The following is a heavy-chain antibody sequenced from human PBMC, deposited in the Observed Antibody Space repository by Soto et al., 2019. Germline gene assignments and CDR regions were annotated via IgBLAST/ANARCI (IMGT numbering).Heavy chain of an antibody. CDR2: IYYSGST. D-gene: IGHD2-21*01. CDR1: GGSISSYY. J-gene: IGHJ4*02. V-gene: IGHV4-59*01. CDR3: ARARDSPSFDY. Sequence: ASETLSLTCTVSGGSISSYYWSWIRQPPGKGLEWIGYIYYSGSTNYNPSLKSRVTISVDTSKNQFSLKLSSVTAADTAVYYCARARDSPSFDYWGQGTLVTVSS.